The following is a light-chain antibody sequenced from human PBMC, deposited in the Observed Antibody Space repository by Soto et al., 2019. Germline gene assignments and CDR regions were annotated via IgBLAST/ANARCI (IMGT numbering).Light chain of an antibody. CDR1: QSVRSY. J-gene: IGKJ4*01. CDR2: DSS. Sequence: EIELTQSQATLSLSPGERATLSCRASQSVRSYLAWYQQKPGQAPRLLIYDSSNRAPGIPARFSGSGSGTDFTLIISSLETEDFAVYYCQQRGSWPITFGGGTKVEIK. V-gene: IGKV3-11*01. CDR3: QQRGSWPIT.